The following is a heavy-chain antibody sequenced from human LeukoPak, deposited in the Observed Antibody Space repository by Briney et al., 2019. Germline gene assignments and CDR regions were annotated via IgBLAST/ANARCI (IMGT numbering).Heavy chain of an antibody. CDR1: GFTFRNYW. Sequence: GGSLRLSCAVSGFTFRNYWMSWVRQASGKGLEWVANIKQDGSEKYYVDSVKGRFTISRDNAKNSLYLQMNSLRAEDTAVYYCARARFLEWLLDHDAFDIWGQGTMVTVSS. D-gene: IGHD3-3*01. CDR3: ARARFLEWLLDHDAFDI. V-gene: IGHV3-7*04. CDR2: IKQDGSEK. J-gene: IGHJ3*02.